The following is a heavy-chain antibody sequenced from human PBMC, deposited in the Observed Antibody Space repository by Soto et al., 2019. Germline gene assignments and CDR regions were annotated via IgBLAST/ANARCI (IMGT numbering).Heavy chain of an antibody. D-gene: IGHD2-2*01. CDR1: GGTFSRYS. Sequence: QVQLVQSGAEVKKPGSSVKVSCKASGGTFSRYSITWVRQAPGHGLEWIGRIISIFGIASYAQKCLGRVPITEDEPTSTAYMELSSLSSDDTAVYYCAREDRDRETGLVPAAIDGMDVWGQGTTVTVSS. CDR3: AREDRDRETGLVPAAIDGMDV. J-gene: IGHJ6*02. V-gene: IGHV1-69*08. CDR2: IISIFGIA.